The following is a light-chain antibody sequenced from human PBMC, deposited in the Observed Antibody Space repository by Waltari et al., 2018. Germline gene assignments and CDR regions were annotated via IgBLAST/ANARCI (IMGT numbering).Light chain of an antibody. Sequence: QTVVTQEPSFSVSPGGTVTLTCGLSSGSVSTNYYPSWYQQTPGQAPPTLTSTTNTRSSGVPDRFSGSILGDKAALTITGAQADDESDYYCVLYMGGGIRVFGGGTKLTVL. CDR2: TTN. CDR3: VLYMGGGIRV. J-gene: IGLJ2*01. CDR1: SGSVSTNYY. V-gene: IGLV8-61*01.